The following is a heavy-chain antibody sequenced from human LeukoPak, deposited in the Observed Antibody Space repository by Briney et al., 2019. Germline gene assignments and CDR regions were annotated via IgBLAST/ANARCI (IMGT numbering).Heavy chain of an antibody. J-gene: IGHJ4*02. V-gene: IGHV3-21*06. CDR2: ISSSSTYM. D-gene: IGHD1-1*01. Sequence: GGSLRLSCAASGFTVSSNYMSWVRQAPGKGLEWVSYISSSSTYMYYADSVKGRFTISRDNAKNSLYLQMNSLRAEDTAVYYCARDVEKGYWGQGTLVTVSS. CDR1: GFTVSSNY. CDR3: ARDVEKGY.